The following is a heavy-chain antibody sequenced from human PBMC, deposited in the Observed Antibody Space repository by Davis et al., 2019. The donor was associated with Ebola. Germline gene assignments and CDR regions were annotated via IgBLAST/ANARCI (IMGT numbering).Heavy chain of an antibody. CDR3: ARDPLYYYDSSGYYYLYYYGMDV. J-gene: IGHJ6*02. CDR2: IYDSGNT. D-gene: IGHD3-22*01. V-gene: IGHV4-30-4*07. CDR1: GGSISSGGYS. Sequence: MPSETLSLTCAVSGGSISSGGYSWNWIRQPPGKGLEWIAYIYDSGNTYFNPSLKSRVTISLDTSKNQFSLKLSSVTAADTAVYYCARDPLYYYDSSGYYYLYYYGMDVWGQGTTVTVSS.